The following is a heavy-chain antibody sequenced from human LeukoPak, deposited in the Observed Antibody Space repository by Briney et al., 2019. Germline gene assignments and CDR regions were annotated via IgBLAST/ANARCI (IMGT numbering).Heavy chain of an antibody. V-gene: IGHV1-69-2*01. CDR3: ATPRYGGSYGDAFDI. J-gene: IGHJ3*02. D-gene: IGHD1-26*01. Sequence: ASVKVSCKVSGYTFTDYYMHWVQQAPGKGLEWMRLVDPEDGETIYAEKFQGRVTITADTSTDTAYMELSSLRSEDTAVYYCATPRYGGSYGDAFDIWGQGTMVTVSS. CDR1: GYTFTDYY. CDR2: VDPEDGET.